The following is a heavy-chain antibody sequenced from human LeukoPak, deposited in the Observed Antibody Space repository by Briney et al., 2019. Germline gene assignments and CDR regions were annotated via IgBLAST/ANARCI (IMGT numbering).Heavy chain of an antibody. CDR3: ARGGGGLNY. CDR2: IISDESST. Sequence: GGSLRLSCAASGFTSSSYRMHWVRQAPGKGLVWVSRIISDESSTNYADSVKGRFTISRDNAKSTLYLQMNSLRAEDTAVYYCARGGGGLNYWGQGTLVTVSS. V-gene: IGHV3-74*01. D-gene: IGHD3-16*01. J-gene: IGHJ4*02. CDR1: GFTSSSYR.